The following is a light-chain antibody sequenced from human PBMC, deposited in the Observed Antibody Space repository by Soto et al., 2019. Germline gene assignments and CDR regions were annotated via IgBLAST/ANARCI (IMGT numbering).Light chain of an antibody. J-gene: IGKJ1*01. CDR3: QQYNTYWT. Sequence: DIQMTQSPSTLSASVGDRVTIICRASQTISTWLAWYQQKPGKAPKLLMYDASRLESGVPSRFSGSGSGTEFTLTISSLQPDDFATYYCQQYNTYWTFGQGTKLEIK. CDR2: DAS. CDR1: QTISTW. V-gene: IGKV1-5*02.